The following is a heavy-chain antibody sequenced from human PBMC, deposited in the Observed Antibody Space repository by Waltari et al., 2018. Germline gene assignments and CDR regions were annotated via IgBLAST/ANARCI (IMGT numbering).Heavy chain of an antibody. D-gene: IGHD1-7*01. Sequence: QVQLVQSGAEVKKPGSSVKVSCKASGGTFSSYAISWVRQAPGQGLEWMGGIIPSFGTANYAQKFQGRVTITTDESTSTAYMELSSLRSEDTAVYYCARGRITGTTTYYYYYMDVWGKGTTVTVSS. J-gene: IGHJ6*03. V-gene: IGHV1-69*05. CDR2: IIPSFGTA. CDR1: GGTFSSYA. CDR3: ARGRITGTTTYYYYYMDV.